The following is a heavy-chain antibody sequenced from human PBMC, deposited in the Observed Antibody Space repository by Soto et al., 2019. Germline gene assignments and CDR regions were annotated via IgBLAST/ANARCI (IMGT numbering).Heavy chain of an antibody. V-gene: IGHV4-39*01. Sequence: QLQLQESGPGLVKPSETLSLTCTVSGGSISSSSYWGWIRQPPGKGLEWIGGIYSIGSTYYNPSLKSRVTISVDTSKNQFSLKLSSVTAADTAVYYCRRSSRYSTDVWGQGTTVTVSS. CDR3: RRSSRYSTDV. D-gene: IGHD6-13*01. CDR2: IYSIGST. J-gene: IGHJ6*02. CDR1: GGSISSSSY.